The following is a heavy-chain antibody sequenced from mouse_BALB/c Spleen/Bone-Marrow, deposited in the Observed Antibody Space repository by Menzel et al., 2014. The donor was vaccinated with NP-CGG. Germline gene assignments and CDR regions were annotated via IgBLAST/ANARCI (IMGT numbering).Heavy chain of an antibody. Sequence: EVQLVESGAELVKPGASVKLSCTASGFNIKDTYMHWVKQRPEQGLEWIGRIDPANGNTKYDPKFQGKATITADTSSNTAYPQLSSLTSEDTAVYYCANYDYGWYFDVWGAGTTVTVSS. V-gene: IGHV14-3*02. CDR1: GFNIKDTY. CDR3: ANYDYGWYFDV. CDR2: IDPANGNT. J-gene: IGHJ1*01. D-gene: IGHD2-4*01.